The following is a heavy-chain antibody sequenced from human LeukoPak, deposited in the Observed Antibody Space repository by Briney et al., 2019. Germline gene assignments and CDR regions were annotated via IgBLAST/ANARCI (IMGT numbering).Heavy chain of an antibody. J-gene: IGHJ4*02. CDR3: ARGRVTTLYYFDY. V-gene: IGHV3-72*01. Sequence: GGSLRLSCAASGFTFSGYWMHWVRQAPGKGLEWVGRTRNKANSYTTEYAASVKGRFTISRDDSKNSLYLQMNSLKTEDTAVYYCARGRVTTLYYFDYWGQGTLVTVSS. CDR2: TRNKANSYTT. D-gene: IGHD4-17*01. CDR1: GFTFSGYW.